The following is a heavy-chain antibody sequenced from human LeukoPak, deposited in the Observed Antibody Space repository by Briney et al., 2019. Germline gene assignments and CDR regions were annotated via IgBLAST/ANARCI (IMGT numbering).Heavy chain of an antibody. J-gene: IGHJ3*02. D-gene: IGHD3-10*01. V-gene: IGHV3-48*03. CDR1: GFTFSSYE. CDR2: ISSSGSSI. Sequence: HPGGSLRLSCAASGFTFSSYEMNWVRQAPGKGLEWLSYISSSGSSIYYEDSVKGRFTLSRDNAKNSLYLQMNSLRAEDTAVYYCARQNVAMVRAFDIWGQGTMVTVSS. CDR3: ARQNVAMVRAFDI.